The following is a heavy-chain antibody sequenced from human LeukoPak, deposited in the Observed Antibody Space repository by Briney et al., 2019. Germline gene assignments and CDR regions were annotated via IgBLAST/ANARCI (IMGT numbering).Heavy chain of an antibody. CDR1: GYTFTNYA. J-gene: IGHJ4*02. Sequence: ASVKVSCKASGYTFTNYAISWVRQAPGQGLEWVGWINPYNGNTNYAQKLQGRVTMTTDTSTSTAYMELRSLRSDDTAVYYCARESAVAGLDYWGQGTLVTVSS. D-gene: IGHD6-19*01. CDR3: ARESAVAGLDY. CDR2: INPYNGNT. V-gene: IGHV1-18*01.